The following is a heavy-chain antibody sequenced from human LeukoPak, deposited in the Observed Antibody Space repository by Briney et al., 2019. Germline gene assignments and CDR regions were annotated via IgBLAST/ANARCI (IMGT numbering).Heavy chain of an antibody. CDR3: AKGGIWSGYYTTDY. J-gene: IGHJ4*02. CDR2: ISGSGGST. V-gene: IGHV3-23*01. D-gene: IGHD3-3*01. Sequence: GGSLRLSCAASGFTFSNAWMSWVRQAPGKGLEWVSAISGSGGSTYYADSVKGRFTISRDNSKNTLYLQMNSLRAEDTAVYYCAKGGIWSGYYTTDYWGQGTLVTVSS. CDR1: GFTFSNAW.